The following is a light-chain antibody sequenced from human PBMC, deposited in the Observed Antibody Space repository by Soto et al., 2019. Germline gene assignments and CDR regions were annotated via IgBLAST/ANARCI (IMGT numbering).Light chain of an antibody. CDR2: ANS. CDR3: QSYDSSLSGSWV. Sequence: QSVLTQPPSVSGAPGQWVTISCTGSSSNIGAGYDVHWYQQFAGTAPKLLIYANSHRSSGVPDRFSGSKSGTSASLAITGLQAEDEADYYCQSYDSSLSGSWVFGGGTKLTVL. J-gene: IGLJ3*02. V-gene: IGLV1-40*01. CDR1: SSNIGAGYD.